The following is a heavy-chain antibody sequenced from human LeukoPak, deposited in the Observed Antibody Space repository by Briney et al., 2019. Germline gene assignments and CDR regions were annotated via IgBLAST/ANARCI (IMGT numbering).Heavy chain of an antibody. J-gene: IGHJ6*04. V-gene: IGHV4-34*01. D-gene: IGHD5-12*01. CDR3: ARGDIVATIGYYYDYGMDV. Sequence: SETLSLTCAVYGGSFSGYYGSWIRQPPGKGLEWIGEINHSGSTKYNPSLKSRVTISVETSKNQFSLKLSSVTAADTAVYYCARGDIVATIGYYYDYGMDVWGKGTTVTVSS. CDR2: INHSGST. CDR1: GGSFSGYY.